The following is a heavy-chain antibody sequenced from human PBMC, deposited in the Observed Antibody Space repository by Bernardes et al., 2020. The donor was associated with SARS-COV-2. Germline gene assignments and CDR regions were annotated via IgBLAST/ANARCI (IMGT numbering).Heavy chain of an antibody. D-gene: IGHD2-15*01. CDR3: ARAPRYCSAGTCYGAFDI. CDR2: VWYDGSNK. Sequence: GGSLRLSCAASGFTFNMYAMTWVRQAPGKGLEWVAVVWYDGSNKYFVDSVKGRFTLSRDTSKNTVYLQMNSLRAEDTAVYYCARAPRYCSAGTCYGAFDIWGQGTMVTVSS. CDR1: GFTFNMYA. J-gene: IGHJ3*02. V-gene: IGHV3-33*07.